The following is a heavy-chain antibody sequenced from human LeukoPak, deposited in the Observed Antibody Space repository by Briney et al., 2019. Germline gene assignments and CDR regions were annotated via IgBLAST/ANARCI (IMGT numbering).Heavy chain of an antibody. CDR1: GGTFNSYA. J-gene: IGHJ3*02. D-gene: IGHD1-26*01. V-gene: IGHV1-69*06. CDR3: AREDDTGRYMGDDAFDI. Sequence: SVKVSCKASGGTFNSYAISWVRQAPGQGLEWMGGIIPMSDTANYPQKFRGGLTITADIPTSTVYMELSSLRSEDTAVYYCAREDDTGRYMGDDAFDIWGQGTMVTVSS. CDR2: IIPMSDTA.